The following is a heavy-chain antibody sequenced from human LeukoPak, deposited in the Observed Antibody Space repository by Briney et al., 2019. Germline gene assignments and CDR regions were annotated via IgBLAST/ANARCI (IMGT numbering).Heavy chain of an antibody. V-gene: IGHV4-34*01. Sequence: PSETLSLTCAVYGGSFSGYYWSWIRQPPGKGLEWIGEINHSGSTNYNPSLKSRVTISVDTSKNQFSLKLSSVTAADTAVYYCARGPTVTTSECWFDPWGQGTLVTVSS. CDR2: INHSGST. D-gene: IGHD4-17*01. CDR1: GGSFSGYY. CDR3: ARGPTVTTSECWFDP. J-gene: IGHJ5*02.